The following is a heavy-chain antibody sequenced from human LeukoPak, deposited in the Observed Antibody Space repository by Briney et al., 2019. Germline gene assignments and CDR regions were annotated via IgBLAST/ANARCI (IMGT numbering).Heavy chain of an antibody. Sequence: GASVKVSCKASGYTFTSHGISWVRQAPGQGLEWMGWISTYNGNTNYAQKLQGRVSMTTDTSTSTAYMDLRSLRSDDTAVYYCARSMYYYDSRYFDLWGRGTLVTVSS. CDR1: GYTFTSHG. V-gene: IGHV1-18*01. CDR2: ISTYNGNT. CDR3: ARSMYYYDSRYFDL. D-gene: IGHD3-22*01. J-gene: IGHJ2*01.